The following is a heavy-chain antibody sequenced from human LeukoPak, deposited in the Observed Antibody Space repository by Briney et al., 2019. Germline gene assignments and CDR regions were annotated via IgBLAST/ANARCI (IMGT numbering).Heavy chain of an antibody. J-gene: IGHJ6*03. CDR2: INPNSGGT. Sequence: ASVKVSCKASGYTFTGYYMHWVRQAPGQGLEWMGWINPNSGGTNYAQKFQGRVTMTRDTSISTAYMELSGLTSDDTAVYYCARGIAAVNTDYYYYYMDVWGKGTTVTVSS. CDR3: ARGIAAVNTDYYYYYMDV. V-gene: IGHV1-2*02. D-gene: IGHD6-13*01. CDR1: GYTFTGYY.